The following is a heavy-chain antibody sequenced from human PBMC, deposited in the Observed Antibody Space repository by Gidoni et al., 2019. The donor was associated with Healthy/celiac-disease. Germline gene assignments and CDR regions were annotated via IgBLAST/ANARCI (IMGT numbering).Heavy chain of an antibody. J-gene: IGHJ6*02. CDR3: ARGPRDFWSGYYKGAGYGMDV. CDR1: GGSFSGYY. Sequence: QVQLQQWGAGLLKPSETLSLTCAVYGGSFSGYYWSWIRQPPGKGLERIGEINHSGSTNYNPSLKSRVTISVDTSKNQFSLKLSSVTAADTAVYYCARGPRDFWSGYYKGAGYGMDVWGQGTTVTVSS. V-gene: IGHV4-34*01. D-gene: IGHD3-3*01. CDR2: INHSGST.